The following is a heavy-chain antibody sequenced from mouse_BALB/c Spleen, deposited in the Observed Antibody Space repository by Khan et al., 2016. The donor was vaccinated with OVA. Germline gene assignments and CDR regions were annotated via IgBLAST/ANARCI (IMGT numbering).Heavy chain of an antibody. D-gene: IGHD6-1*01. CDR2: IYPGGYYT. CDR3: ARWATGYFDY. V-gene: IGHV1-63*01. J-gene: IGHJ3*01. Sequence: QVQLKQSGGEVVKPGTSVKLSCKASGYTFTNYWLCWVRQRPGHGLEWIGDIYPGGYYTNYNEKFKDQATLTVDKSSNTVNMQLSSLTSEDSAVYYGARWATGYFDYWGEGTMVTVSA. CDR1: GYTFTNYW.